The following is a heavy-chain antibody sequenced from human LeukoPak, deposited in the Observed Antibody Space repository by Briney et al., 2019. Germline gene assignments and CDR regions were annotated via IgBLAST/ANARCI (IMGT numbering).Heavy chain of an antibody. Sequence: SSETLSLTCTVSGGSISSSSYYWGWIRQPPGKGLEWIGSIYYSGSTYYNPSLNSRVTISVDTSKNQFSLKLSSVTAADTAVYYCARDPTYAPFDYWGQGTLVTVSA. V-gene: IGHV4-39*07. CDR1: GGSISSSSYY. J-gene: IGHJ4*02. CDR3: ARDPTYAPFDY. CDR2: IYYSGST.